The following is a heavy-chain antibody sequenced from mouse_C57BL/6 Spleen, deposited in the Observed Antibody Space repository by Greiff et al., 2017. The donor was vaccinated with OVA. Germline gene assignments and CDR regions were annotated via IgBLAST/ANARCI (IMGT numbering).Heavy chain of an antibody. CDR1: GYAFSSSW. CDR3: ARGDYYGSSYGYFDV. D-gene: IGHD1-1*01. V-gene: IGHV1-82*01. Sequence: QVQLQQSGPELVKPGASVKISCKASGYAFSSSWMNWVKQRPGKGLEWIGRIYPGDGDTTYNGKFKGKATLTADKSSSTAYMQLSSLTSEDSAVYFCARGDYYGSSYGYFDVGGTGTTVTVSS. J-gene: IGHJ1*03. CDR2: IYPGDGDT.